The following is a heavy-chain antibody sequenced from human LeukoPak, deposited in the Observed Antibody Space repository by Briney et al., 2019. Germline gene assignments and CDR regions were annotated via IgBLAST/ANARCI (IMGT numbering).Heavy chain of an antibody. CDR2: ISYDGTNK. CDR1: GFTFSSYA. J-gene: IGHJ6*02. V-gene: IGHV3-30*04. CDR3: AGGPYYDSSGYLPNYYGMDV. D-gene: IGHD3-22*01. Sequence: GGSLRLSCAASGFTFSSYAMHWVRQAPGKGLEWVAVISYDGTNKYYADSVKGRFTISRDNSKNTLYLQMNSLRAEDTAVYYCAGGPYYDSSGYLPNYYGMDVWGQGTTVTVSS.